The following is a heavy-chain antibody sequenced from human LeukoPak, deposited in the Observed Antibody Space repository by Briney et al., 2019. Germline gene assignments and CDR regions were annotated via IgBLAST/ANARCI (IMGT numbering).Heavy chain of an antibody. CDR1: GYTFTNYG. J-gene: IGHJ4*02. CDR2: ISTYKGNT. D-gene: IGHD4-17*01. CDR3: ATEGGWAPTDYGENVY. V-gene: IGHV1-18*01. Sequence: ASEKVSCKASGYTFTNYGITCVRQAPGQALEWMGWISTYKGNTNYAQRLQGRVTMTTDTSTSTAYMELRSLRSDDTAVYYCATEGGWAPTDYGENVYWGQGTLVTVSS.